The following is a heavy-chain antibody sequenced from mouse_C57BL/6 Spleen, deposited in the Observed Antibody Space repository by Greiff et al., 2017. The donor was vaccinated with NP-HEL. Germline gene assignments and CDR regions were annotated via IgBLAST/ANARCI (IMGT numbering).Heavy chain of an antibody. V-gene: IGHV1-64*01. D-gene: IGHD2-4*01. J-gene: IGHJ4*01. CDR2: IHPNSGST. CDR3: APYDYGGKGY. CDR1: GYTFTSYW. Sequence: VQLQQSGAELVKPGASVKLSCKASGYTFTSYWMHWVKQRPGQGLEWIGMIHPNSGSTNYTEQFKSKATMTGDKSTSTAYMQLSSLTSEDSAVYYGAPYDYGGKGYWGQGTSVTVSS.